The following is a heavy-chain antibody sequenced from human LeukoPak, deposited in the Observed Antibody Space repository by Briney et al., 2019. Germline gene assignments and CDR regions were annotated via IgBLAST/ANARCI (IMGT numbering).Heavy chain of an antibody. V-gene: IGHV1-69*05. D-gene: IGHD6-6*01. Sequence: SVKVSCKASGGTFSSYAISWVRQAPEQGLKWMGGIIPIFGTANYAQKFQGRVTITTDESMSTAYMELSSLRSEDTAVYYCARVNSSSTLDYWGQGTLVTVSS. CDR2: IIPIFGTA. J-gene: IGHJ4*02. CDR3: ARVNSSSTLDY. CDR1: GGTFSSYA.